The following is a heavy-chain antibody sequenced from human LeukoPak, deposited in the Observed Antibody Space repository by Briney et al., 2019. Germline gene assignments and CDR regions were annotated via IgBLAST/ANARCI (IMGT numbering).Heavy chain of an antibody. J-gene: IGHJ5*02. Sequence: GGSLRLSCAASGFTFSSYGMHWVRQAPGKGLEWVAVIWYDGSNKYYADSVKGRFTISRDNSKNTLYLQMNSLRAEDTAVYYCAKDFYAFSGSGQNWFDPWGQGTLVTVSS. CDR1: GFTFSSYG. V-gene: IGHV3-30*02. CDR3: AKDFYAFSGSGQNWFDP. D-gene: IGHD3-10*01. CDR2: IWYDGSNK.